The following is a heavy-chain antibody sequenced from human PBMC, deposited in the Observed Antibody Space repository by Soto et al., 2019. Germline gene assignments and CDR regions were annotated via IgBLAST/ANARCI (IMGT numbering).Heavy chain of an antibody. CDR3: AGAPYYDILTGYPIDY. Sequence: GGSLGLSCAASGFTFSSYWMHWVRQAPGKGLVWVSRINSDGSSTSYADSVKGRFTISRDNAKNTLYLQMNSLRAEDTAVYYCAGAPYYDILTGYPIDYWGQGTLVTVSS. CDR2: INSDGSST. V-gene: IGHV3-74*01. J-gene: IGHJ4*02. CDR1: GFTFSSYW. D-gene: IGHD3-9*01.